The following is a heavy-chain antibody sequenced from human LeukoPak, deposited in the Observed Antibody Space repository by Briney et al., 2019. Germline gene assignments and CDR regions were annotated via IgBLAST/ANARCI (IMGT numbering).Heavy chain of an antibody. D-gene: IGHD5-18*01. V-gene: IGHV3-74*01. J-gene: IGHJ4*02. CDR2: IKSDGSST. CDR3: ARDRGYGFDY. CDR1: GFTFSSYW. Sequence: PGGSLRLSCAASGFTFSSYWMHWVRQVPGKGLVWVSHIKSDGSSTSYADSVKGRFTISRDNAKNTLYLQMNSLRAEDMAVYYCARDRGYGFDYWGQGTLVTVSS.